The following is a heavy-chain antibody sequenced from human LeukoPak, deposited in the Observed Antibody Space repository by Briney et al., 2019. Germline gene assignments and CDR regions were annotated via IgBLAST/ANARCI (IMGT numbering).Heavy chain of an antibody. CDR2: IYYSGST. CDR3: ARDPVPVSPHAFDI. CDR1: GGSISSGDYY. J-gene: IGHJ3*02. D-gene: IGHD2-2*01. Sequence: SETLSLTCTVSGGSISSGDYYWSWIRQPPGKGLEWIGYIYYSGSTYYNPSLKSRVTISVDTSKNQFSLKLSSVTAADTAVYYCARDPVPVSPHAFDIWGPGTMVTVSS. V-gene: IGHV4-30-4*08.